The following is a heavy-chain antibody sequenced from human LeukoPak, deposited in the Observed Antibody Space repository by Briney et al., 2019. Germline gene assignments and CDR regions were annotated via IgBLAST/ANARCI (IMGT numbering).Heavy chain of an antibody. D-gene: IGHD2-2*01. V-gene: IGHV3-23*01. CDR3: AKGRLGYCSSTSCLSPP. CDR2: ISGSGGST. Sequence: QTGGSLRLSCAASGFTFSSYAMSWVRQAPGKGLEWVSAISGSGGSTYYADSVKGRFTISRDNSKNTLYLQMNSLRAEDTAVYYCAKGRLGYCSSTSCLSPPWGQGTLVTVSS. CDR1: GFTFSSYA. J-gene: IGHJ5*02.